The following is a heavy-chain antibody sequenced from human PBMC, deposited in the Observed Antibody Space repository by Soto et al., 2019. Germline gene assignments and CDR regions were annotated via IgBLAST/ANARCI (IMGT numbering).Heavy chain of an antibody. CDR1: GGTFSSYA. V-gene: IGHV1-69*06. J-gene: IGHJ6*02. Sequence: EASVKVSCKASGGTFSSYAISWVRQAPGQGLEWMGGIIPIFGTANYAQKFQGRVTITADKSTSTAYMELSSLRSEDTAVYYCARAGPTYYDFWSGQEDNYYYYGMDVWGQGTTVTVSS. D-gene: IGHD3-3*01. CDR3: ARAGPTYYDFWSGQEDNYYYYGMDV. CDR2: IIPIFGTA.